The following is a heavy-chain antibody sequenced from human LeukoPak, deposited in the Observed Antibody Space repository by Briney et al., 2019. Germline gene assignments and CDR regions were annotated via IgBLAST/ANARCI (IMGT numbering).Heavy chain of an antibody. CDR1: GFTFSSYA. V-gene: IGHV3-23*01. D-gene: IGHD3-16*02. CDR2: ISGSGGST. J-gene: IGHJ4*02. Sequence: GGSLRFSCAASGFTFSSYAMGWVRQAPGKGLEWVSAISGSGGSTYYADSVKGRFTISRDNSKNTLYLQMNSLRAEDTAVYYCAKDGTLYYDYVWGSYRGYYFDYWGQGTLVTVSS. CDR3: AKDGTLYYDYVWGSYRGYYFDY.